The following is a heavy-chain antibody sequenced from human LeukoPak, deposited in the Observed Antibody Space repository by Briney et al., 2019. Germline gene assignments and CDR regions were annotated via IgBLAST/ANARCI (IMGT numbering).Heavy chain of an antibody. V-gene: IGHV3-23*01. CDR3: AKNRGAGSHYYYHMNV. D-gene: IGHD1-26*01. Sequence: GGSLRLSRAASRFTFSTYALSWVRAAAGQGREWVSLISGSGGGTYYADSVKGPFTISRDNSKNTLYLQLNSLRVEDTAVYYCAKNRGAGSHYYYHMNVWGKGTTVTVSS. CDR2: ISGSGGGT. CDR1: RFTFSTYA. J-gene: IGHJ6*03.